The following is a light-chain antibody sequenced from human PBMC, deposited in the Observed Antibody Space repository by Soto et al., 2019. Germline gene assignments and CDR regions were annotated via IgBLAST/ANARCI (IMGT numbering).Light chain of an antibody. V-gene: IGLV2-8*01. Sequence: QSVLTQPPSASGSPGQSVAISCTVTSSDVGGYNYVSWYQQHPGKAPKLMIYEVNKRPSGVPDRFSGSESGNTASLTVSGLQAEDEADYYCSSYAGSSNVFGTGTKVTVL. CDR1: SSDVGGYNY. CDR2: EVN. J-gene: IGLJ1*01. CDR3: SSYAGSSNV.